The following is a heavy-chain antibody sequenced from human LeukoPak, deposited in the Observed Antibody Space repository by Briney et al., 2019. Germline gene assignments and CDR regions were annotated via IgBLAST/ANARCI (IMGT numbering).Heavy chain of an antibody. J-gene: IGHJ4*02. D-gene: IGHD3-22*01. CDR2: ISGSGDNT. CDR3: AKGSYYDSSGSFYFDY. CDR1: GNYW. V-gene: IGHV3-23*01. Sequence: GGSLRLSCAASGNYWMHWVRQAPGKGLEWVSGISGSGDNTYYADSVKGRFTISRDNSKNTLYVQVNSLGTEDTAAYYCAKGSYYDSSGSFYFDYWGQGTLVTVSS.